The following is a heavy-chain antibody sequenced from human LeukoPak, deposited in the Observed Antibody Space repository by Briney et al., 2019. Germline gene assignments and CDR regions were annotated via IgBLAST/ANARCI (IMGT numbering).Heavy chain of an antibody. CDR2: ISYDGSNK. V-gene: IGHV3-30-3*01. CDR1: GFTFSSYA. Sequence: GRSLRLSCAASGFTFSSYAMHWVRQAPGKGLEWVAVISYDGSNKYYADSVKGRFTISRDNSKNTLYLQMNSLRAEDTAVYYCARDDRYGDPPFSSWGQGTLVTVSS. CDR3: ARDDRYGDPPFSS. D-gene: IGHD4-17*01. J-gene: IGHJ4*02.